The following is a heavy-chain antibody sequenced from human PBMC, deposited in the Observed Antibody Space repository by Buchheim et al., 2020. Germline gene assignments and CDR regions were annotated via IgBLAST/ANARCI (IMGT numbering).Heavy chain of an antibody. J-gene: IGHJ5*02. CDR1: GYSFSTNYW. Sequence: EVQLVQSGAEVKKPGESLKISCKCSGYSFSTNYWIAWVRQMPGKGLEWMGIIYPGVSETRYSSSFQGQVTISAAKSISTAYLQWSSLKASESGIYYWARVRSGVGRGWFDPWGQGTL. D-gene: IGHD3-3*01. V-gene: IGHV5-51*03. CDR3: ARVRSGVGRGWFDP. CDR2: IYPGVSET.